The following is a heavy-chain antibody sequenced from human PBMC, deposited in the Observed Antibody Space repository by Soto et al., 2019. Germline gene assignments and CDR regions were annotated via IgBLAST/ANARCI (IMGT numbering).Heavy chain of an antibody. V-gene: IGHV1-46*01. CDR3: ARIGDSSTGTTLHFHGLDV. D-gene: IGHD2-21*01. Sequence: ASVKVSCKTSGYNFTSHYIHWVRQAPGPRLESMGIIYPRGGSTIYAQKFQGKVTMTRDTSTHTLYMELSSLRSEDTAIYYCARIGDSSTGTTLHFHGLDVWGQGTTVTVSS. CDR2: IYPRGGST. J-gene: IGHJ6*02. CDR1: GYNFTSHY.